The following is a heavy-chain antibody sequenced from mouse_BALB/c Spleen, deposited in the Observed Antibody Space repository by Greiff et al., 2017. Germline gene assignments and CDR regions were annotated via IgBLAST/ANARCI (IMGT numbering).Heavy chain of an antibody. D-gene: IGHD2-14*01. V-gene: IGHV1S56*01. J-gene: IGHJ3*01. CDR2: IYPGNVNT. CDR3: ARGGTREASWFAY. Sequence: QVQLQQPGSVLVRPGASVRISCKASGYTFTSYYIHWVKQRPGQGLEWIGWIYPGNVNTKYNEKFKGKATLTADKSSSTAYMQLSSLTSEDSAVYFCARGGTREASWFAYWGQGTLVTVSA. CDR1: GYTFTSYY.